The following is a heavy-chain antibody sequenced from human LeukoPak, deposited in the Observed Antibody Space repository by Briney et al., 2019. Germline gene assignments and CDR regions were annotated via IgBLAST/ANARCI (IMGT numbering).Heavy chain of an antibody. CDR2: IYYSGST. D-gene: IGHD3-10*01. V-gene: IGHV4-59*08. CDR3: ARGGHSGSFDY. CDR1: GGSISSYY. J-gene: IGHJ4*02. Sequence: SKTLSLTCTVSGGSISSYYWSWIRQPPGKGLEWIGYIYYSGSTNYNPSLKSRVTISVDTSKNQFSLKLSSVTAADTAVYYCARGGHSGSFDYWGQGTLVTVSS.